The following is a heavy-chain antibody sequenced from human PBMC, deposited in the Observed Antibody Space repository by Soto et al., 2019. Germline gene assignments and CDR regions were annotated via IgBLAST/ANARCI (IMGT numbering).Heavy chain of an antibody. CDR3: ASYHSYYDILTGPYYGMDV. D-gene: IGHD3-9*01. V-gene: IGHV1-3*01. Sequence: ASVKVSCKASGYTFTSYAMHWVRQAPGQRLEWMGWINAGNGNTKYSQKLKGRVTITRDTSASTAYIELSSLRSEDTAVYYCASYHSYYDILTGPYYGMDVWGQGTTVTVSS. J-gene: IGHJ6*02. CDR1: GYTFTSYA. CDR2: INAGNGNT.